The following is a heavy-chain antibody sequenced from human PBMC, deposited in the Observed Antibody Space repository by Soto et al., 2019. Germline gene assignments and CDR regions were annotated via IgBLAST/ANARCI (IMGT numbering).Heavy chain of an antibody. J-gene: IGHJ4*02. D-gene: IGHD2-2*01. CDR3: TTVGFNVVVPAAESRNFDY. CDR1: GFTFSNAW. V-gene: IGHV3-15*01. Sequence: GGSLRLSCAASGFTFSNAWMSWVRQAPGKGLEWVGRIKSKTDGGTTDYAAPVKGRFTISRDDSKNTLYLQMNSLKTEDTAVYYCTTVGFNVVVPAAESRNFDYWGQGTLVTVSS. CDR2: IKSKTDGGTT.